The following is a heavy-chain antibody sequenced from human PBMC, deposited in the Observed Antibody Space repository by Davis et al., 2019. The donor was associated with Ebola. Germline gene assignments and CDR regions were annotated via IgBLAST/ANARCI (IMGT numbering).Heavy chain of an antibody. D-gene: IGHD3-3*01. CDR3: ARAIFGGVSMDF. Sequence: PGGSLTLSCAASGFIFRIYDMHWVRQVPGKGLEWVSSIGTAGDTYYPGSVKGRFTISRENVKHSLYLQMNSLRAGDTAVYYCARAIFGGVSMDFWGQGTTVTVSS. J-gene: IGHJ6*02. CDR2: IGTAGDT. V-gene: IGHV3-13*01. CDR1: GFIFRIYD.